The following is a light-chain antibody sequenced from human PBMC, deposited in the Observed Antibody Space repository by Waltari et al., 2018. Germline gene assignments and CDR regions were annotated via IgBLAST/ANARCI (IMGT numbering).Light chain of an antibody. Sequence: QSALTQPASVSGSPGQSLPIPCTATSSDVGCYDYVSWYQHHPGKAPKLMIYEVRNRPSGVSNRFSGSKSGNTASLTISGLQAEDEADYYCSSYTTSGSPMDVFGTGTKVTVL. CDR3: SSYTTSGSPMDV. CDR2: EVR. V-gene: IGLV2-14*01. CDR1: SSDVGCYDY. J-gene: IGLJ1*01.